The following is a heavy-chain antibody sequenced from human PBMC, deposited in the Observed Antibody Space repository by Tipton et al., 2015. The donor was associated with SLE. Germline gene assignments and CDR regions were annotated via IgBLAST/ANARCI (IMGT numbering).Heavy chain of an antibody. Sequence: TLSLTCTVSGGSISSYYWRWIRQPPGKGLEWIGYIYTSGSTNYNPSLKSRVTISVDTSKNQFSLKLSSVTAADTAVYYCASKDGYNSPVAFDIWGQGTMVTVSS. D-gene: IGHD5-24*01. CDR2: IYTSGST. CDR3: ASKDGYNSPVAFDI. CDR1: GGSISSYY. V-gene: IGHV4-4*08. J-gene: IGHJ3*02.